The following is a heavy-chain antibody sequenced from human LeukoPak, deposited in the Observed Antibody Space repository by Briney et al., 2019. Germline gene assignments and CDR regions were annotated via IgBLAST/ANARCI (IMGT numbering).Heavy chain of an antibody. V-gene: IGHV3-30-3*01. CDR3: ARDTGGSCYDY. Sequence: GGSLRLSCAASGFTFSSYAMHWVRQAPGKGLEWVAVISYDGSNKYYADSVKGRFTISRDNSKNTLYLQMNSLRAEDTAVYYCARDTGGSCYDYWGQGTLVTVSS. J-gene: IGHJ4*02. CDR2: ISYDGSNK. D-gene: IGHD2-15*01. CDR1: GFTFSSYA.